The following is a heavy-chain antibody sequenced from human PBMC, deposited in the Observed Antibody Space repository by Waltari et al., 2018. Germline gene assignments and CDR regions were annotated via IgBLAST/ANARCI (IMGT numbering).Heavy chain of an antibody. V-gene: IGHV3-21*02. J-gene: IGHJ4*02. CDR2: ISSASSYT. CDR1: GFTFNLYT. CDR3: VRKSSSGNTYNFDS. Sequence: EVQLVESGGGLVKPGGSLRLSCAASGFTFNLYTMNWVRQAPGKGLDWVSSISSASSYTYYADSLTGRFTISRDNTKNSLYLQMNSLRAEDTAVYYCVRKSSSGNTYNFDSWGQGTLVTVSS. D-gene: IGHD3-22*01.